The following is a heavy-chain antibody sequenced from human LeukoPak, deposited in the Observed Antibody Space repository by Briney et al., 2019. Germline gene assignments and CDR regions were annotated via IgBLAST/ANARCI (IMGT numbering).Heavy chain of an antibody. Sequence: SVKVSCTASGYTFTSYGISWVRQAPGQGLEWMGWISAYNGNTNYAQKLQGRVTMTTDTSTSTAYMELRSLRSDDTAVYYCARISTGYGGNYYFDYWGQGTLVTVSS. CDR1: GYTFTSYG. J-gene: IGHJ4*02. CDR3: ARISTGYGGNYYFDY. V-gene: IGHV1-18*01. D-gene: IGHD4-23*01. CDR2: ISAYNGNT.